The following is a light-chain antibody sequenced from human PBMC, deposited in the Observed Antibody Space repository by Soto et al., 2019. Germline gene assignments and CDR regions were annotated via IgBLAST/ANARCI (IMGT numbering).Light chain of an antibody. CDR1: SSDVGGYNY. J-gene: IGLJ1*01. CDR3: SSYTSSSTLV. V-gene: IGLV2-14*01. Sequence: QSALTQPASVSGSPGQSITISCTGTSSDVGGYNYVSWYQQHPGKAPKLMIYEVSNRPSGVSNRFSGSNSGNTASLTISGLQAEDESDYYCSSYTSSSTLVFGTGTKVTVL. CDR2: EVS.